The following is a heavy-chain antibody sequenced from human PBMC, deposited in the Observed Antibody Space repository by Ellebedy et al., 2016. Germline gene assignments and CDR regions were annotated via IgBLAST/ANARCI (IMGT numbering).Heavy chain of an antibody. D-gene: IGHD2-21*02. V-gene: IGHV3-23*01. J-gene: IGHJ4*02. CDR3: AKDGCGGDCYSVGGYFDY. CDR2: ISGSGGST. Sequence: GGSLRLSCAASGFTFSSYAMSWVRQAPGKGLEWVSAISGSGGSTYYADSVKGRFTISRDNSKNTLYLQMNSLRAEDTAVYYCAKDGCGGDCYSVGGYFDYWGQGTLGTVSS. CDR1: GFTFSSYA.